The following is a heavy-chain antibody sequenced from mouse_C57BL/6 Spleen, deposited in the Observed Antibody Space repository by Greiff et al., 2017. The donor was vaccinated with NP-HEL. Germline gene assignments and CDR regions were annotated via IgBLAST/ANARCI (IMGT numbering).Heavy chain of an antibody. Sequence: EVQLQQSGPELVKPGASVKISCKASGYTFTDYYMNWVKQSHGKSLEWIGDINPNNGGTSYNQKFKGKATLTVDKSSSTAYMELRSLTSEDSAVYYCARGYYDYDGRFAYWGQGTLVTVSA. CDR2: INPNNGGT. V-gene: IGHV1-26*01. J-gene: IGHJ3*01. D-gene: IGHD2-4*01. CDR1: GYTFTDYY. CDR3: ARGYYDYDGRFAY.